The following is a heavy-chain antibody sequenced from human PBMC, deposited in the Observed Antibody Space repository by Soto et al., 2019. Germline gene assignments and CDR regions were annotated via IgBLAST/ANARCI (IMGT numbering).Heavy chain of an antibody. Sequence: ASVKVSCKASGYTFTGYYMHWVRQAPGQGLEWMGWINPNSGGTNYAQKFQGRVTMTRDTSISTAHMELSRLRSDDTAVYYCATSTHNYDILTGYYLSPSAFDYWGQGTLVTVSS. CDR1: GYTFTGYY. V-gene: IGHV1-2*02. CDR3: ATSTHNYDILTGYYLSPSAFDY. CDR2: INPNSGGT. D-gene: IGHD3-9*01. J-gene: IGHJ4*02.